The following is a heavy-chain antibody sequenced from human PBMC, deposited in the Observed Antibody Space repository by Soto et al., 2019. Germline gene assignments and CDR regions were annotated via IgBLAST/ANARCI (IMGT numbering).Heavy chain of an antibody. CDR1: GGSVSSGSYY. Sequence: SSETLSLTCTVSGGSVSSGSYYWSWIRQPPGKGLEWIGYIYYSGSTNYNPSLKSRVTISVDTSKNQFSLKLSSVTAADTAVYYCARGRRSHNWFDPWGQGTLVTVSS. CDR2: IYYSGST. CDR3: ARGRRSHNWFDP. V-gene: IGHV4-61*01. J-gene: IGHJ5*02.